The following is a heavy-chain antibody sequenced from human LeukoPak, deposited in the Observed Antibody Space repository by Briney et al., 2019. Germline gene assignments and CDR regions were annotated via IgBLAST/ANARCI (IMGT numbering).Heavy chain of an antibody. J-gene: IGHJ4*02. CDR3: ARDEVDGYSDFDY. Sequence: ASVKVSCKASGYTFTGYYMHWVRQAPGQGLEWMGRINPNSGGTNYAQKFQGRVTMTRDTSISTAYMELSRLRSDDTAVYYCARDEVDGYSDFDYWGQGTLVTVSS. CDR2: INPNSGGT. CDR1: GYTFTGYY. D-gene: IGHD5-24*01. V-gene: IGHV1-2*06.